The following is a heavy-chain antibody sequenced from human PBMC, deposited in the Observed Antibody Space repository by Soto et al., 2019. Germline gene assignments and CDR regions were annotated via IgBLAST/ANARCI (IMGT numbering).Heavy chain of an antibody. D-gene: IGHD2-2*01. Sequence: EVQLLESGGGFVPPGGSLRLSCAVSGFTFSSYAMSWVRQAPGKVLEWISYISGSGGRTYYADSVKGRFTISRDNSKNTVDLQMNSLRVEDTAVYYCAKANSFSCSGTTCYAFYFDYWGQGTLVTVSS. CDR3: AKANSFSCSGTTCYAFYFDY. CDR2: ISGSGGRT. V-gene: IGHV3-23*01. J-gene: IGHJ4*02. CDR1: GFTFSSYA.